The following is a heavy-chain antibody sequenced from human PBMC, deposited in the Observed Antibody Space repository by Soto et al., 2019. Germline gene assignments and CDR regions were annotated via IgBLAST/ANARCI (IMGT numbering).Heavy chain of an antibody. CDR3: ARSYSSPPGSQTRTPSGYYYYYMDV. CDR1: GGSFSGYY. Sequence: SETLSLTCAVYGGSFSGYYWSWIRQPPGKGLEWIGEINHSGSTNYNPSLKSRVTISVDTSKNQFSLKLSSVTAADTAVYYCARSYSSPPGSQTRTPSGYYYYYMDVWGKGTTVTVSS. V-gene: IGHV4-34*01. CDR2: INHSGST. D-gene: IGHD6-13*01. J-gene: IGHJ6*03.